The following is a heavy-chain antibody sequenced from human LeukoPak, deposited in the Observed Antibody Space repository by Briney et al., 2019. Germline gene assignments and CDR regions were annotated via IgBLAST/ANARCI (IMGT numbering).Heavy chain of an antibody. J-gene: IGHJ4*02. V-gene: IGHV3-74*01. CDR3: ASSASTGSHFDY. CDR2: INSDGSSL. Sequence: GGSLRLSCAASGFTFSSYWVQWVRQAPGKGLVWVSRINSDGSSLSYADSVKGRFTISRDNAKNTVYLQMNSLRAEDTALYYCASSASTGSHFDYWGQGTLVTVSS. CDR1: GFTFSSYW. D-gene: IGHD1-26*01.